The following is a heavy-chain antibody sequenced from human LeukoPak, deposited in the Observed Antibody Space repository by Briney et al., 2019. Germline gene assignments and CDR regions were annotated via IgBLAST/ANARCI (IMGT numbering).Heavy chain of an antibody. D-gene: IGHD3-3*01. V-gene: IGHV4-61*02. CDR2: IYTSGSS. CDR3: ARDLPDNYDFWSGYPRGAFDI. Sequence: SETLSLTCTVSGGYISSGSYYWSWIRQPAGKGLEWIGRIYTSGSSNYNPSLKSRVTISVDTSKNQFSLKLSSVTAADTAVYYCARDLPDNYDFWSGYPRGAFDIWGQGTMVTVSS. CDR1: GGYISSGSYY. J-gene: IGHJ3*02.